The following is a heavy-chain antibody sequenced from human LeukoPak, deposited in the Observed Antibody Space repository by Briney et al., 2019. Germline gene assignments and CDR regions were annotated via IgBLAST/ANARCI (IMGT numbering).Heavy chain of an antibody. J-gene: IGHJ4*02. D-gene: IGHD3-3*01. CDR1: RALLSSGSAY. V-gene: IGHV4-61*02. CDR2: IYASGST. CDR3: ARSGYSNFDY. Sequence: SQTLSPTSTVSRALLSSGSAYCSWIRQSAGKGLEWIGRIYASGSTNYNPSLKSRVTISVDTSKNQFSLKLSSVTAADTAVYYCARSGYSNFDYWGQGTLVTVSS.